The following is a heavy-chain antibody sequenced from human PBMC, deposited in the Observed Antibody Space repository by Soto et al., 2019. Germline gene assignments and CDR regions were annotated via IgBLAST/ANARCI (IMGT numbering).Heavy chain of an antibody. V-gene: IGHV4-59*08. CDR1: GGSISSYY. CDR3: ARQGSFVVGDGMDV. J-gene: IGHJ6*02. Sequence: QVQLQESGPGLVKPSETLSLTCTVSGGSISSYYWSWIRQPLGKGLEWIGYIYYSGSTNYNPSLKSRVTISVDTSKNQFSLKLSSVTAADTAVYYCARQGSFVVGDGMDVWGQGTTVTVSS. D-gene: IGHD2-21*01. CDR2: IYYSGST.